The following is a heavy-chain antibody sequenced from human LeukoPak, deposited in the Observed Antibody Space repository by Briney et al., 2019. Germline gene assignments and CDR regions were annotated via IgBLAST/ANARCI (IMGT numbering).Heavy chain of an antibody. CDR1: GGSISSYY. J-gene: IGHJ3*02. V-gene: IGHV4-4*07. Sequence: SETPSLTCTVSGGSISSYYWSWIRQPAGKGLEWIGRIYSSGSTNYNPSLKSRVTMSVDTSKNQFSLKLSSVTAADTAVYYCAGSTVTTYQDAFDIWGQGTMVTVSS. D-gene: IGHD4-17*01. CDR2: IYSSGST. CDR3: AGSTVTTYQDAFDI.